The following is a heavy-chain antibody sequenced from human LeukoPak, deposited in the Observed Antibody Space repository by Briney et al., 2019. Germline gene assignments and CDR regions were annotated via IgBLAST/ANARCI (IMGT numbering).Heavy chain of an antibody. J-gene: IGHJ4*02. D-gene: IGHD2-15*01. Sequence: EASVNVSYKISLGIYRSYCHHWVRQAPGQGLEWMGGFIPILGTPKYAQNLQGRVTITADESTSTGYMELSSLRYEDTAVYYCARASYCSYDSCYSDFWGQGTLVTVSS. V-gene: IGHV1-69*13. CDR1: LGIYRSYC. CDR2: FIPILGTP. CDR3: ARASYCSYDSCYSDF.